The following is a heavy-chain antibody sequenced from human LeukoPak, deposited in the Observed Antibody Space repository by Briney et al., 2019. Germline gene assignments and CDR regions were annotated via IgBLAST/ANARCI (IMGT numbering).Heavy chain of an antibody. D-gene: IGHD4-11*01. Sequence: PVKVSCKASGGTFSSYAISWVRQAPGQGLEWMGRIIPIFGTANYAQKFQGRVTITADKSTSTAYMELGSLRSEDTAVYYCARDHGTTAYYFDYWGQGTLVTVSS. CDR2: IIPIFGTA. CDR1: GGTFSSYA. V-gene: IGHV1-69*06. CDR3: ARDHGTTAYYFDY. J-gene: IGHJ4*02.